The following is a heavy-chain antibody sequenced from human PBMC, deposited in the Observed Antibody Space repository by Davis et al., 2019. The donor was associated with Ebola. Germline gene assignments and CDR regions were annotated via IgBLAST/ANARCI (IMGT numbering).Heavy chain of an antibody. J-gene: IGHJ6*02. CDR1: GGSISSYY. Sequence: PSETLSLTCTVSGGSISSYYWSWIRQPPGKGLEWIGYIYYSGSTNYNPSLKSRVTISVDTSKNQFSLKLSSVTAADTAVYYCARYRGGFYGGNSDGDYYGMDVWGQGTTVTVSS. CDR3: ARYRGGFYGGNSDGDYYGMDV. D-gene: IGHD4-23*01. CDR2: IYYSGST. V-gene: IGHV4-59*01.